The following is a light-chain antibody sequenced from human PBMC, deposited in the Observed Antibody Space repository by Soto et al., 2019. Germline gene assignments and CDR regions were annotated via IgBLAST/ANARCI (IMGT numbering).Light chain of an antibody. Sequence: VLTQNPLSLPVTLGQPASISCRSSQSLVHSDGNTYLSWLHQRPGQPPRPLIYKISNRISGVPGRFSASGAGTDFTLTISSLQPDDFATYYCQQYNNYATWTFGQGTKVEIK. CDR3: QQYNNYATWT. CDR1: QSLVHSDGNTY. J-gene: IGKJ1*01. CDR2: KIS. V-gene: IGKV2-24*01.